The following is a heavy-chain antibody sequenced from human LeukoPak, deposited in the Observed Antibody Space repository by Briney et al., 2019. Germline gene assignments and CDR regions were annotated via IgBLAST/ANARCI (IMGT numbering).Heavy chain of an antibody. CDR1: GFTFSSYA. J-gene: IGHJ4*02. D-gene: IGHD4-11*01. CDR3: ARASSYSNYYFDY. CDR2: ISYDGSNK. Sequence: GWSLRLSCAASGFTFSSYAMHWVRQAPGKGLEWVAVISYDGSNKYYADSVKGRFTISRDNSKNTLYLQMNSLRAEDTAVYYCARASSYSNYYFDYWGQGTLVTVSS. V-gene: IGHV3-30*04.